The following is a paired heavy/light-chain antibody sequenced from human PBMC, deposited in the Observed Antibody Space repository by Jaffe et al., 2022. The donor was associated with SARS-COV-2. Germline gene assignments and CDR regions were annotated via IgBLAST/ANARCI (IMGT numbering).Heavy chain of an antibody. Sequence: QVQLVESGGGLVKPGGSLRLSCAASGFTFSDYYMSWIRQAPGKGLEWVSYISSSSSYTNYADSVKGRFTISRDNAKNSLYLQMNSLRAEDTAVYYCASEGLSIAAAGTYGMDVWGQGTTVTVSS. CDR1: GFTFSDYY. J-gene: IGHJ6*02. V-gene: IGHV3-11*06. CDR2: ISSSSSYT. D-gene: IGHD6-13*01. CDR3: ASEGLSIAAAGTYGMDV.
Light chain of an antibody. J-gene: IGKJ1*01. CDR1: QSLVYSDGNTY. CDR3: MQGTHWLWT. V-gene: IGKV2-30*01. Sequence: DVVMTQSPLSLPVTLGQPASISCRSSQSLVYSDGNTYLNWFQQRPGQSPRRLIYKVSNRDSGVPDRFSGSGSGTDFTLKISRVEAEDVGVYYCMQGTHWLWTFGQGTKVEIK. CDR2: KVS.